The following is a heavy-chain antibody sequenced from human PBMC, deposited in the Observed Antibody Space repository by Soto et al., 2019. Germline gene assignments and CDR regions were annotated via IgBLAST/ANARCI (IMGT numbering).Heavy chain of an antibody. CDR1: GYTFTSYD. CDR2: MNPNSGNT. Sequence: ASVKVSCKASGYTFTSYDINWVRQATGQGLEWMGWMNPNSGNTGYAQKFQGRVTMTRNTSISTAYMELSSLRSEDTAVYYCARGEYFDWLMGYYYMDVWGKAATVTVAS. CDR3: ARGEYFDWLMGYYYMDV. D-gene: IGHD3-9*01. J-gene: IGHJ6*03. V-gene: IGHV1-8*01.